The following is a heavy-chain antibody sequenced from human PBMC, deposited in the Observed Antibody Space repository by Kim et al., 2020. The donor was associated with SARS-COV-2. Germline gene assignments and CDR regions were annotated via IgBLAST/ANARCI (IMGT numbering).Heavy chain of an antibody. V-gene: IGHV4-59*01. CDR2: IYYSGST. CDR3: ARIYDSSGYFEHCFDY. J-gene: IGHJ4*02. D-gene: IGHD3-22*01. Sequence: SETLSPTCTVSGGSISSYYWSWIRLPPGKGLEWIGYIYYSGSTNYNPSLKSRVTISVDTSKNQFSLKLSSVTAADTAVYYCARIYDSSGYFEHCFDYWGQGTLVTVSS. CDR1: GGSISSYY.